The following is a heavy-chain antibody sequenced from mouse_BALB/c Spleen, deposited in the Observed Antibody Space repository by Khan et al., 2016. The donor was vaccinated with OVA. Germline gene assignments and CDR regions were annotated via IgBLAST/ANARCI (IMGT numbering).Heavy chain of an antibody. Sequence: EVQLQQSGPELVKPGASVKISCKASGYSFTGYFMNWVMQSHGKSLEWIGRINPHIGETFYNQKFKGKATLTVDESSSTAHMELRSLASEDSAVYYCARIYGSDFVYWGQGTTLTVSS. V-gene: IGHV1-20*02. D-gene: IGHD1-1*01. CDR2: INPHIGET. J-gene: IGHJ2*01. CDR1: GYSFTGYF. CDR3: ARIYGSDFVY.